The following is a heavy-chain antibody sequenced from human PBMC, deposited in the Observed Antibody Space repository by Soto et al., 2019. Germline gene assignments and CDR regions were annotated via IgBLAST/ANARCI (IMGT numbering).Heavy chain of an antibody. J-gene: IGHJ4*02. CDR1: GGSISSYY. Sequence: SETLSLTCTVSGGSISSYYWSWIRQPPGKGLEWIGYIYYSGSTNYNPSIKSRVTISVDTSKNHFSLMLSSVTAADTAVYYCARFTGGFDYWGQGTLVTVS. CDR2: IYYSGST. D-gene: IGHD2-8*02. CDR3: ARFTGGFDY. V-gene: IGHV4-59*01.